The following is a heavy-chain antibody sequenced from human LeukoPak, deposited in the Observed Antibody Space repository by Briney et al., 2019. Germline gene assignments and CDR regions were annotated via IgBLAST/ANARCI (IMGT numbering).Heavy chain of an antibody. CDR2: ISSSGSTI. J-gene: IGHJ6*04. CDR1: GFTLSDYY. CDR3: AELGITMIGGV. V-gene: IGHV3-11*04. Sequence: GGSLRLSCAASGFTLSDYYMNWIRQAPGKGLERVSYISSSGSTIYYADSVKGRFTISRDNAKNSLYLQMNSLRAEDTAVYYCAELGITMIGGVWGKGTTVTISS. D-gene: IGHD3-10*02.